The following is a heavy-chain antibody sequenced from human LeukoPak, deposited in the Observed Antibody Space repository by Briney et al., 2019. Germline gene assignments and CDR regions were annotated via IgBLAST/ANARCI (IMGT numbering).Heavy chain of an antibody. D-gene: IGHD6-19*01. CDR1: AFSFSSHG. CDR2: IDNSGNTT. CDR3: AKSPGGWYHDY. Sequence: GGSLRLSCAASAFSFSSHGMSWVRQAPGKGLEWVSSIDNSGNTTYYADSVKGRFTISRDNSKNSLYLQMNSLRAEDTAVYYCAKSPGGWYHDYWGQGTLVTASS. J-gene: IGHJ4*02. V-gene: IGHV3-23*05.